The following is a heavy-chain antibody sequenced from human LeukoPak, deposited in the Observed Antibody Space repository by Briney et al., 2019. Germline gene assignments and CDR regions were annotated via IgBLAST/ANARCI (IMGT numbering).Heavy chain of an antibody. Sequence: ASVKVSCKVSGYTLTELSMHWVRQAPGKGLEWMGGFDPEDGETIYAQKFQGRVTITADESTSTAYMELSSLRSEDTAVYYCARNTIGYYDILTGYFDYWGQGTLVTVSS. D-gene: IGHD3-9*01. CDR2: FDPEDGET. CDR1: GYTLTELS. CDR3: ARNTIGYYDILTGYFDY. J-gene: IGHJ4*02. V-gene: IGHV1-24*01.